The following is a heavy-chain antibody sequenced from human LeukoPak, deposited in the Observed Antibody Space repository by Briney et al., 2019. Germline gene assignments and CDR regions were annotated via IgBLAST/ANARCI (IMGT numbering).Heavy chain of an antibody. Sequence: PSETLSLTCTVSGGSINSYYWNWIRKPPGKGPEWIGYIYYSGSTDYNPSLKSRVTISVDTSKNQFSLKMTSVTAADTAVYYCARQFCTSTTCFPFSDYWGQGTLVTVSS. CDR3: ARQFCTSTTCFPFSDY. D-gene: IGHD2/OR15-2a*01. V-gene: IGHV4-59*01. J-gene: IGHJ4*02. CDR1: GGSINSYY. CDR2: IYYSGST.